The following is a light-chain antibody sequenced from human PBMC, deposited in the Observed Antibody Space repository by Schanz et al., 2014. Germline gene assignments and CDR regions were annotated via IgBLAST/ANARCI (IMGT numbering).Light chain of an antibody. CDR1: SSDVGSNNI. Sequence: QSVLTQPASVSGSPGQSITISCTGTSSDVGSNNIVSWYQQHPGKAPKLMIYEGTKRPLGVSNRFSGSKSGNTASLTISGLQAEDEADYYCCSYTSSITYVFGTGTKLTVL. J-gene: IGLJ1*01. CDR2: EGT. CDR3: CSYTSSITYV. V-gene: IGLV2-14*02.